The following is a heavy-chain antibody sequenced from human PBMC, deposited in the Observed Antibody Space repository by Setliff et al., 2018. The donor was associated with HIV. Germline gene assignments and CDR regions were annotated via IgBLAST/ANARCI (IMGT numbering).Heavy chain of an antibody. CDR1: GGSITTSTFY. CDR2: IYYSGST. Sequence: SETLSLTCTVSGGSITTSTFYWGWIRQPPGKGLEWIGSIYYSGSTYYNPSLKSRLTITQHTSKNHFSLSLSSVTAADTAVYYCARHYNVNYYVRKDFDYWGQGILVTVSS. V-gene: IGHV4-39*01. CDR3: ARHYNVNYYVRKDFDY. J-gene: IGHJ4*02. D-gene: IGHD1-26*01.